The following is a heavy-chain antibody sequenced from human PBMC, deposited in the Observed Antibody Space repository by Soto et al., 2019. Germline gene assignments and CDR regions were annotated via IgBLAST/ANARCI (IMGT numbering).Heavy chain of an antibody. D-gene: IGHD5-12*01. V-gene: IGHV1-46*03. CDR3: ARDRSLGYSGYELARFYDY. CDR2: INPSGGST. CDR1: GYTFTSYY. J-gene: IGHJ4*02. Sequence: ASVKVSCKASGYTFTSYYMHWVRQAPGRGLEWMGIINPSGGSTSYAKKFQGRVTMTRDTSTSTVYMELSSLRSEDTAVYYCARDRSLGYSGYELARFYDYWGQGTLVTVSS.